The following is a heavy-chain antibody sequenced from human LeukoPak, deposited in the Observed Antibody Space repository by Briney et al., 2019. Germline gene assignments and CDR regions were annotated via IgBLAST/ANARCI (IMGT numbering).Heavy chain of an antibody. CDR2: IHSSGTA. Sequence: SQTLSLTCSVSGGSISSGGYSWNWIRQPPGKGLEWIGYIHSSGTAYYNPSLKSRVTISLDRSKNQFSLNLTSVTAADTAVYYCARVVVVVPAAVDAFDIWGQGTMVTVSS. CDR3: ARVVVVVPAAVDAFDI. V-gene: IGHV4-30-2*01. CDR1: GGSISSGGYS. J-gene: IGHJ3*02. D-gene: IGHD2-2*01.